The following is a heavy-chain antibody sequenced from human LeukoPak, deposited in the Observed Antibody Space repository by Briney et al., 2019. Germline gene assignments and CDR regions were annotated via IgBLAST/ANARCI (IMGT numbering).Heavy chain of an antibody. CDR3: ARAAVVVPAADGGNWFDP. D-gene: IGHD2-2*01. Sequence: SVKVSCKASGGTFSSYAISWVRQAPGQGLEWMGRIIPILGIANYAQKFQGRVTITTDESTSTAYMELSSLRSEDTAVYYCARAAVVVPAADGGNWFDPWGQGTLVTVSS. CDR2: IIPILGIA. J-gene: IGHJ5*02. CDR1: GGTFSSYA. V-gene: IGHV1-69*04.